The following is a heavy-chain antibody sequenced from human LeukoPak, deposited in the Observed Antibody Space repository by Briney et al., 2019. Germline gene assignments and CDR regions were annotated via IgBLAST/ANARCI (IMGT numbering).Heavy chain of an antibody. CDR2: FDPEDGET. J-gene: IGHJ4*02. D-gene: IGHD3-10*01. Sequence: ASVKVSCKVSGYTLTELSMHWVRQAPGKGLEWMGGFDPEDGETIYAQKFQGGVTMTEDASTDTAYMELSSLRSEDTAVYYCATVPYAVRGVIQPDYWGQGTLVTVSS. CDR3: ATVPYAVRGVIQPDY. V-gene: IGHV1-24*01. CDR1: GYTLTELS.